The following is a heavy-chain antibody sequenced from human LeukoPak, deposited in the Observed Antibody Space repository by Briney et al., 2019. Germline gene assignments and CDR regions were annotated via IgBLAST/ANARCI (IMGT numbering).Heavy chain of an antibody. CDR3: AGGFGQAYYYYYGMDV. D-gene: IGHD3-16*01. CDR2: ISWNSGSI. J-gene: IGHJ6*02. CDR1: GFTFDDYA. Sequence: GRSLRLSCAASGFTFDDYAMHWVRQAPGKGLEWVSGISWNSGSIGYADSVKGRFTISRDNAKNSLYLQMNSLRAEDTALYYCAGGFGQAYYYYYGMDVWGQGTTVTVSS. V-gene: IGHV3-9*01.